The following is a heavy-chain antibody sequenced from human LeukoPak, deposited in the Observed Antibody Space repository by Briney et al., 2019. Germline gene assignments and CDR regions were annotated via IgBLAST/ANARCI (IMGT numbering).Heavy chain of an antibody. CDR3: ARGLRLPSRSAPAVPHV. J-gene: IGHJ6*04. Sequence: PSETLSLTCAVYGGSFSDYYWNWILQHPGKGLEWIGEINHSGTTHYNPSLKSRLTISVDTSKNQFSLRLSAVTAADTAVYHCARGLRLPSRSAPAVPHVWAKGTTVTVSA. V-gene: IGHV4-34*01. CDR2: INHSGTT. D-gene: IGHD2-2*01. CDR1: GGSFSDYY.